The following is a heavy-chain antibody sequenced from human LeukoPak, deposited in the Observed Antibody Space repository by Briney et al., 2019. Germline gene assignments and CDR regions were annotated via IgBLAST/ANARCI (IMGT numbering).Heavy chain of an antibody. Sequence: GRSLRLSCAASGFTLSSYAMHWVRQAPGKGLEWVAVISYDGSNKYYADSVKGRFTISRDNSKNTLYLQMNSLRAEDTAVYYCARDRDGYNLSWGQGTLVTVSS. CDR2: ISYDGSNK. J-gene: IGHJ4*02. CDR1: GFTLSSYA. V-gene: IGHV3-30*04. D-gene: IGHD5-24*01. CDR3: ARDRDGYNLS.